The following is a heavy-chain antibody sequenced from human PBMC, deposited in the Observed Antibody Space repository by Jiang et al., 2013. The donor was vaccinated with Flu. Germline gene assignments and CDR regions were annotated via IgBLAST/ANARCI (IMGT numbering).Heavy chain of an antibody. J-gene: IGHJ4*02. Sequence: GAEVKKPGTSVKVSCKASGFTFTSSAMQWVRQARGQRLEWIGWIVVGSGNTNYAQKFQERVTITRDMSTSTAYMELSSLRSEDTAVYYCAAAPGCSSTSCYPDYWGQGTLVTVSS. V-gene: IGHV1-58*02. CDR2: IVVGSGNT. CDR3: AAAPGCSSTSCYPDY. CDR1: GFTFTSSA. D-gene: IGHD2-2*01.